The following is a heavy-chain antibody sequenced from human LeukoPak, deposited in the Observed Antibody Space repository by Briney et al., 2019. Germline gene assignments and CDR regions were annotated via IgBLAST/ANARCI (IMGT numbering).Heavy chain of an antibody. CDR1: GFTFDDYA. CDR2: ISWNSGSI. Sequence: GGSLRLSCAASGFTFDDYAMHWVRQAPGKGLEWVSGISWNSGSIGYADSVKGRFTISRDNAKNSLYLQMNSLRAEDTAVYYCAKSSQFSYYGSGSYSPLDYWGQGTLVTVSS. J-gene: IGHJ4*02. D-gene: IGHD3-10*01. CDR3: AKSSQFSYYGSGSYSPLDY. V-gene: IGHV3-9*01.